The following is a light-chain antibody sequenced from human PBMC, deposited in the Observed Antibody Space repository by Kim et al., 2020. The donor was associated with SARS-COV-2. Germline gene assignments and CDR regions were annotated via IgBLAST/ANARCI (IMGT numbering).Light chain of an antibody. V-gene: IGKV1-9*01. CDR3: QLLYHYPRA. J-gene: IGKJ1*01. Sequence: PSVGDRVPITCRSSQCINSYLALYQQKPEKAPKLLIYAASTLQSGVTSIFSGSGSETEFTLTISSLQPEDFSTYYCQLLYHYPRAFCQGTKVDI. CDR1: QCINSY. CDR2: AAS.